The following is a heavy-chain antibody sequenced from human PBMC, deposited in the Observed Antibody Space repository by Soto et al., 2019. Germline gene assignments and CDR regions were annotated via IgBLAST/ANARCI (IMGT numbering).Heavy chain of an antibody. V-gene: IGHV3-33*01. J-gene: IGHJ3*02. D-gene: IGHD5-12*01. Sequence: QLQLVESGGGVVQPGRSLRLSCAASGFTFSSYGMHWVRQAPGKGLEWVAVIWYDGSNKYYADSVKGRFTISRDNSKNTLYLQMNSLRAEDTAVYYCARAQRYSGYDGHAFDIWGQRTMVTVSS. CDR2: IWYDGSNK. CDR3: ARAQRYSGYDGHAFDI. CDR1: GFTFSSYG.